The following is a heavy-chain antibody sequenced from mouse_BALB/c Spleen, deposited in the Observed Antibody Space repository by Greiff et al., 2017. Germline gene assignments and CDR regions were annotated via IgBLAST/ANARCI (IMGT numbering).Heavy chain of an antibody. CDR3: ARGRQYGNYSFAY. CDR1: GFSLTSYG. CDR2: IWAGGST. D-gene: IGHD2-10*02. J-gene: IGHJ3*01. Sequence: VQGVESGPGLVAPSQSLSITCTVSGFSLTSYGVHWVRQPPGKGLEWLGVIWAGGSTNYNSALMSRLSISKDNSKSQVFLKMNSLQTDDTAMYYCARGRQYGNYSFAYWGQGTLVTVSA. V-gene: IGHV2-9*02.